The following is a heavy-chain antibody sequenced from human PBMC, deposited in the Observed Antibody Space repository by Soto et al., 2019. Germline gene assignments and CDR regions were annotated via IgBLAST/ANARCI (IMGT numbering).Heavy chain of an antibody. Sequence: SETLSLTCTVSGGSVSTNSYSWFWIRQPPGKGLEWIGYIYHSGSTYYNPSLKSRVTISVDRSKNQFSLKLSSVTAADTAVYYCARGTTVVTLSNWGQGTLVTVSS. D-gene: IGHD4-17*01. CDR1: GGSVSTNSYS. V-gene: IGHV4-30-2*01. CDR2: IYHSGST. J-gene: IGHJ4*02. CDR3: ARGTTVVTLSN.